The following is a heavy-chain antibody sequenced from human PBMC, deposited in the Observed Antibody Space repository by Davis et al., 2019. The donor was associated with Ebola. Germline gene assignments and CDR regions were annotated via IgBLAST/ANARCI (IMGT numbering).Heavy chain of an antibody. J-gene: IGHJ4*02. CDR1: GGSISSSSYY. D-gene: IGHD1-26*01. Sequence: MPSETLSLTCTVSGGSISSSSYYWGWIRQPPGKGLEWIGSIYYSGSTYYNPSLKSRVTISVDTSKNQFSLKLSSVTAADTAVYYCASLWSGSYYVGYFDYWGQGTLVTVSS. V-gene: IGHV4-39*01. CDR3: ASLWSGSYYVGYFDY. CDR2: IYYSGST.